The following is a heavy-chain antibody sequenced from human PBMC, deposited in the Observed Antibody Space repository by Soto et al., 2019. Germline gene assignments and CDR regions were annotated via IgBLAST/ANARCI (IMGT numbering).Heavy chain of an antibody. Sequence: GGSLRLSCAASGFTFSSYAMHWVRQATGKGLEWVSAIGTAGDTYYPGSVKGRFTISRDNSKNTLYLQMNSLRAEDTAVYYCASYSGSYYVGYFQHWGQGTLVTVSS. CDR1: GFTFSSYA. J-gene: IGHJ1*01. V-gene: IGHV3-13*04. CDR3: ASYSGSYYVGYFQH. CDR2: IGTAGDT. D-gene: IGHD1-26*01.